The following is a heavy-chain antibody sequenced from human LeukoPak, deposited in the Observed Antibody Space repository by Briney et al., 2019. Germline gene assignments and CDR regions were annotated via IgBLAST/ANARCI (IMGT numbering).Heavy chain of an antibody. CDR1: GGTFSSYT. CDR3: ASGWYSSGWYRGYNWFDP. Sequence: SVRVSCKASGGTFSSYTISWVRQAPGQGLEWMGGIIPILGIANYAQKFQGRVTITADKSTSTAYMELSSLRSEDTAVYYCASGWYSSGWYRGYNWFDPWGQGTLVTVSS. D-gene: IGHD6-19*01. V-gene: IGHV1-69*10. J-gene: IGHJ5*02. CDR2: IIPILGIA.